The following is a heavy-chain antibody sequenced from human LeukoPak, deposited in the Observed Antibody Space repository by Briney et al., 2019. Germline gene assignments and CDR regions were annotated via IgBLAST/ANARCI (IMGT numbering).Heavy chain of an antibody. Sequence: SETLSLTCTVSGVSISSYYWSWIRQPAGKGLEWIGRIYTSGSTNYNPSLKSRVTMSVGTSKNQFSLKLSSVTAADTAVYYCARDRPYYDILTGYYKGQTWFDPWGQGTLVTVSS. CDR2: IYTSGST. J-gene: IGHJ5*02. CDR1: GVSISSYY. D-gene: IGHD3-9*01. V-gene: IGHV4-4*07. CDR3: ARDRPYYDILTGYYKGQTWFDP.